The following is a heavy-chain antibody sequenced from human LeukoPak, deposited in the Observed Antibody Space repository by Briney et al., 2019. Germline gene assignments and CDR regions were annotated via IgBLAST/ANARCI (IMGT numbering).Heavy chain of an antibody. J-gene: IGHJ4*02. Sequence: GGSLRLSCAASGVTFRSYWMPWVRQAPGKGLVWVSRINSDGSSTSYADSVRGRFTISRDNAKNTLYLQMNSLRAEDTAVYYCASLGRIYYWGQGTLVTVSS. V-gene: IGHV3-74*01. CDR1: GVTFRSYW. CDR3: ASLGRIYY. CDR2: INSDGSST.